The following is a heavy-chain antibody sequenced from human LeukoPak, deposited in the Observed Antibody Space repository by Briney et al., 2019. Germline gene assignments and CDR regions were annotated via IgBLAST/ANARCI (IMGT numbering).Heavy chain of an antibody. CDR3: TRQKTYYGSGSSFDY. CDR2: IYYSGST. Sequence: SETLSLTCTVSGGSISSSSYFWGWIRQSPGKGLEWIGNIYYSGSTYYNPSLKSRVTMSVDTSKNEFSLKLSSVTAADTAIYYCTRQKTYYGSGSSFDYWGQGTLVTASP. J-gene: IGHJ4*02. CDR1: GGSISSSSYF. V-gene: IGHV4-39*01. D-gene: IGHD3-10*01.